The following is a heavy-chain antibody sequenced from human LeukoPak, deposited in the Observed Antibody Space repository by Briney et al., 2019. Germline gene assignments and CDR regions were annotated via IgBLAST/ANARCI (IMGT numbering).Heavy chain of an antibody. CDR2: INDRGST. D-gene: IGHD6-13*01. CDR1: GDSVGSYY. V-gene: IGHV4-59*02. CDR3: VRDSRYGSGWFEDGLDF. J-gene: IGHJ6*02. Sequence: SEILSLTCTVSGDSVGSYYWSWIRQPPGQGLEWLGHINDRGSTNYNPSLQGRVTISIDTSKNQFSLKVNSVTAADTAVYYCVRDSRYGSGWFEDGLDFWGQGTTVTVSS.